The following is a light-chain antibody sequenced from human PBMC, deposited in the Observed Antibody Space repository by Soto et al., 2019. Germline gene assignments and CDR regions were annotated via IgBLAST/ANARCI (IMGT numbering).Light chain of an antibody. CDR1: QSVSSSY. J-gene: IGKJ4*01. V-gene: IGKV3-20*01. CDR3: QQYGSSPLVT. CDR2: GAS. Sequence: EIVLTQSPGTLSLSPGERATLSCRASQSVSSSYLAWYQQKPGQAPRLLIYGASSRATGIPDRFSGSGSGTDCTLTISRLEPEDLAVYYCQQYGSSPLVTFGGGTKVEIK.